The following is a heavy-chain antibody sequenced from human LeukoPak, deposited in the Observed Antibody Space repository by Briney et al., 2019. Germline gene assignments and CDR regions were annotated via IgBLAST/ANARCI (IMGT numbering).Heavy chain of an antibody. D-gene: IGHD3-3*01. CDR3: AKDFWGGYYPNY. Sequence: GGSLRLSCAASGCTFSSYSMNWVRQAPGKGLEGVSYISSSSSTIYYADSVKDRFTISRDNSKNTLYLQMNSLRAEDTAVYYCAKDFWGGYYPNYWGQGTLVTVSS. CDR1: GCTFSSYS. CDR2: ISSSSSTI. V-gene: IGHV3-48*01. J-gene: IGHJ4*02.